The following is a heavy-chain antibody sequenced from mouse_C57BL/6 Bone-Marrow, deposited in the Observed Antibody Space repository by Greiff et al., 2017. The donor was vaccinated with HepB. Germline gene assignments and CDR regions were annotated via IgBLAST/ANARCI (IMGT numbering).Heavy chain of an antibody. D-gene: IGHD1-1*01. V-gene: IGHV1-15*01. Sequence: QVQLQQSGAELVRPGASVTLSCKASGYTFTDYEMHWVKQTPVHGLEWIGAIDPETGGTAYNQKFKGKAILTADKSSSTAYMELRSLTSEDSAVYYCTRGTVAYAMDYWGQGTSVTVSS. CDR1: GYTFTDYE. J-gene: IGHJ4*01. CDR2: IDPETGGT. CDR3: TRGTVAYAMDY.